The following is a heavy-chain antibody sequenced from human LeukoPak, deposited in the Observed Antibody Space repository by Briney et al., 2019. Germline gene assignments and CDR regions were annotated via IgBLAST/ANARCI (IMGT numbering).Heavy chain of an antibody. CDR3: ARARRVYCSSTSCYPGSGSGYYFDY. CDR1: GFTFSSYG. J-gene: IGHJ4*02. D-gene: IGHD2-2*01. CDR2: ISYDGSNK. Sequence: GGSLRLSCAASGFTFSSYGMHWVRQAPGKGLEWVAVISYDGSNKYYADSVKGRFTISRDNSKNTLYLQMNSLRAEDTAVYYCARARRVYCSSTSCYPGSGSGYYFDYWGQGTLVTVSS. V-gene: IGHV3-30*03.